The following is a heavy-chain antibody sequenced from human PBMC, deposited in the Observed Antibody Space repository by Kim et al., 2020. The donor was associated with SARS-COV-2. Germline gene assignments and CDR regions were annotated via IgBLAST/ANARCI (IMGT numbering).Heavy chain of an antibody. CDR3: ARGGWAAAGRGDGMDV. V-gene: IGHV5-51*01. D-gene: IGHD6-13*01. J-gene: IGHJ6*02. CDR1: GYSFTSYW. CDR2: IYPGDSDT. Sequence: GESLKISCKGSGYSFTSYWIGWVRQMPGKGLEWMGIIYPGDSDTRYSPSFQGQVTISADKFISTSYLQWSSLKASDTAMYYCARGGWAAAGRGDGMDVWGQGTTVTVSS.